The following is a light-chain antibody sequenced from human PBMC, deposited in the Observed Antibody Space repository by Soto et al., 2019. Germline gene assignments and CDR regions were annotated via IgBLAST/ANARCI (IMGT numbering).Light chain of an antibody. V-gene: IGLV2-8*01. CDR2: EVT. Sequence: QSALTQPPSASGSPGQSITISCTGTSSDVGGYNYVSWYQQHPGKVPKLMMYEVTKRPSGVPERFSGSKSGNTASLTVSGLQAEDEADYYCSSYAGSNNFVFGGGTKLTVL. J-gene: IGLJ3*02. CDR3: SSYAGSNNFV. CDR1: SSDVGGYNY.